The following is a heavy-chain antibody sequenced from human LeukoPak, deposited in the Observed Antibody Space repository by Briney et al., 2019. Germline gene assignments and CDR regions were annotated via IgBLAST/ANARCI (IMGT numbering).Heavy chain of an antibody. V-gene: IGHV4-34*01. CDR3: ARGGVGGFMVRGVTYFDY. CDR1: GGSFSGYY. Sequence: SETLSLTCAVYGGSFSGYYWSWIRQPPGKGLEWIGEINHSGSTNYNPSLKSRVTISVDTSKNQFSLKLSSVTTADTAVYYCARGGVGGFMVRGVTYFDYWGQGTLVTVSS. D-gene: IGHD3-10*01. CDR2: INHSGST. J-gene: IGHJ4*02.